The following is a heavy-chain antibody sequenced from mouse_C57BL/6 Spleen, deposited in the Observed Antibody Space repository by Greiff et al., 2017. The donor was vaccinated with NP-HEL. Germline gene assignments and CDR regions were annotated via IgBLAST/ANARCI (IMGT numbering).Heavy chain of an antibody. V-gene: IGHV2-6-1*01. J-gene: IGHJ1*03. CDR1: GFSLTSYG. CDR2: IWSDGST. CDR3: ARHDGYYGWYFDV. D-gene: IGHD2-3*01. Sequence: QVQLQQSGPGLVAPSQSLSITCTVSGFSLTSYGVHWVRQPPGKGLEWLVVIWSDGSTTYNSALKSRLSISKDNSKSQVFLKMNSLQTDDTAMYYCARHDGYYGWYFDVWGTGTTVTVSS.